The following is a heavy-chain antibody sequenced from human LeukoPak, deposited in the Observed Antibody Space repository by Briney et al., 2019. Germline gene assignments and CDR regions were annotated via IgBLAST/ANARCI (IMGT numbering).Heavy chain of an antibody. J-gene: IGHJ4*02. D-gene: IGHD3-10*01. Sequence: ASVKVSCKASGGTFSSYAISWVRQAPGQGLEWMGGIIPIFGTANYAQKFQGRVTITADESTSTAYMELSSLGSEDTAVYYCARGSLDYYGYYFDYWGQGTLVTVSS. CDR1: GGTFSSYA. CDR3: ARGSLDYYGYYFDY. V-gene: IGHV1-69*13. CDR2: IIPIFGTA.